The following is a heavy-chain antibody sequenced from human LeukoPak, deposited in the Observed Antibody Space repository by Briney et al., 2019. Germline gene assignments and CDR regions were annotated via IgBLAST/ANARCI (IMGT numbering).Heavy chain of an antibody. V-gene: IGHV3-23*01. CDR1: GFTFSSYA. CDR3: AKLYNWNEQVDY. CDR2: ISGSGGST. D-gene: IGHD1-20*01. J-gene: IGHJ4*02. Sequence: GGSLRLSCAASGFTFSSYAMSWVRQAPGKWLEWVSAISGSGGSTYYADSVKGRFTISRDNSKNTLYLQMNSLRAEDTAVYYCAKLYNWNEQVDYWGQGTLVTVSS.